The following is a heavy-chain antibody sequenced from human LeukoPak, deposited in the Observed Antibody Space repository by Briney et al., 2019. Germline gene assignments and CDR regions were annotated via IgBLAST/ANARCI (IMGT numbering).Heavy chain of an antibody. Sequence: ASVKVSCKASGYTFTSYYMHWVRQAPGQGLEWMGIINPSGGSTSYAQKFQGRVTMTRDTSTSTVYMELSSLRSEDTAVYYCARVGIYYDSSGYFDPWGQGTLVTVSS. V-gene: IGHV1-46*01. CDR1: GYTFTSYY. J-gene: IGHJ5*02. D-gene: IGHD3-22*01. CDR2: INPSGGST. CDR3: ARVGIYYDSSGYFDP.